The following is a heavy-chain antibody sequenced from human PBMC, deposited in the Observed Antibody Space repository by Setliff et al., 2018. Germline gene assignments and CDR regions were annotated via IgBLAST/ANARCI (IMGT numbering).Heavy chain of an antibody. CDR2: ISPYSGNT. CDR3: VRSSAPQVVLAADFDF. J-gene: IGHJ4*02. CDR1: GYTFTGHY. Sequence: ASVKVSCKASGYTFTGHYIHWVRQAPGQGLEWLGSISPYSGNTNYPQWLQDRVTMTIDTSATTVYMELKSLRSDDTAVYYCVRSSAPQVVLAADFDFWGQGTPVTVS. V-gene: IGHV1-18*04. D-gene: IGHD6-19*01.